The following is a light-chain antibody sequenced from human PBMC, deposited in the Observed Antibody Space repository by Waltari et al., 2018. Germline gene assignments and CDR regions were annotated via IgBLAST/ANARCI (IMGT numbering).Light chain of an antibody. CDR3: QVWDRSNEDAHPYGV. V-gene: IGLV3-1*01. CDR1: KLGERS. Sequence: SYELTQPPSVSVSPGQTASIICSGDKLGERSASWYQQRPGQAPVLVIYDDSDRPSGIPGRFSGSNSGNTATLTISRVEAGDEADYFCQVWDRSNEDAHPYGVFGGGTKLTVL. CDR2: DDS. J-gene: IGLJ2*01.